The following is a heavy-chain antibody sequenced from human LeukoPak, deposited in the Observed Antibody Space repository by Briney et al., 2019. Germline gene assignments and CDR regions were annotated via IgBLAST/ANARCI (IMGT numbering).Heavy chain of an antibody. J-gene: IGHJ4*02. V-gene: IGHV3-21*01. D-gene: IGHD6-25*01. Sequence: GGSLRLSCATSGFTFSDYAMSWVRQAPGKGLEWVSSISSSSSYIYYADSVKGRFTISRDNAKNSLYLQMNSLRAEDTAVYYCARSIAAAPPDYWGQGTLVTVSS. CDR3: ARSIAAAPPDY. CDR2: ISSSSSYI. CDR1: GFTFSDYA.